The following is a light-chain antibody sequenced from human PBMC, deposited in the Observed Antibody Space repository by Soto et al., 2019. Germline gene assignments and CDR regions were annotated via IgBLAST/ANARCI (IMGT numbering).Light chain of an antibody. Sequence: EIVMTQSPATLSVFLGGGATLPWRASQSISDTLAWYQQKPAQAPRLLIHGASTRATGFPARFSGSGAGTDFTLTISSLQSEDFAVYYCQQYNNWPWTFGQGTKVDIK. V-gene: IGKV3-15*01. J-gene: IGKJ1*01. CDR1: QSISDT. CDR2: GAS. CDR3: QQYNNWPWT.